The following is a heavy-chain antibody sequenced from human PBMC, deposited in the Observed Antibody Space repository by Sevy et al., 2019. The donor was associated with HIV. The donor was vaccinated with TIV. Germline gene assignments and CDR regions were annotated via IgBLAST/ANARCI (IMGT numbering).Heavy chain of an antibody. Sequence: ASVKVSCKASGYTFTSYGISWVRQAPGQGLEWMGWISAYNGNTNYAQKLQGRVTMTTDTSTSTAYMELRSLRSDDTAVYYCAGVLGYCSSTSCQKGYSSSWLADYWGQGTLVTVSS. CDR3: AGVLGYCSSTSCQKGYSSSWLADY. D-gene: IGHD2-2*01. CDR1: GYTFTSYG. J-gene: IGHJ4*02. V-gene: IGHV1-18*04. CDR2: ISAYNGNT.